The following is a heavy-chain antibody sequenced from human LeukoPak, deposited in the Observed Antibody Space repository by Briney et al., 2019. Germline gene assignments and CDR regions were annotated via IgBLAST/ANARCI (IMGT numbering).Heavy chain of an antibody. CDR1: GFTFASYA. CDR2: ISGSGGST. J-gene: IGHJ1*01. D-gene: IGHD3-22*01. V-gene: IGHV3-23*01. CDR3: AHHRGSLDSDTEYFQL. Sequence: GGSLRLSCAAPGFTFASYAMSWVRHAPGKGLEWVSPISGSGGSTYYADSVKGRFTISRDNSKSTLYLQMNCLSAEDMAVYYCAHHRGSLDSDTEYFQLWVQGTLVTVSS.